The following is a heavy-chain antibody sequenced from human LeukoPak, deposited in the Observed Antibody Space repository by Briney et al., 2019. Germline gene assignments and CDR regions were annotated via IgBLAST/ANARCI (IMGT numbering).Heavy chain of an antibody. CDR3: ARDHGPGVGDY. D-gene: IGHD3-3*01. V-gene: IGHV1-18*01. J-gene: IGHJ4*02. CDR2: ISAHDGNT. CDR1: GYTFTSYG. Sequence: ASVKVSCKASGYTFTSYGISWVRQAPGQGLEWMGWISAHDGNTKYAQKFQGRVTMTTDTSTSTAYMELRSLRSDDTAVYYCARDHGPGVGDYWGQGTLVTVSS.